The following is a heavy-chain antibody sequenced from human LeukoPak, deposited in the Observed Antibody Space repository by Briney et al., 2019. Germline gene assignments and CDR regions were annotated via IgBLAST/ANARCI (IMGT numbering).Heavy chain of an antibody. CDR1: GFTFSSYA. D-gene: IGHD2-8*01. V-gene: IGHV3-30-3*01. J-gene: IGHJ4*02. CDR3: ARAPFGLMVYAKEWYFDY. CDR2: ISYDGSNK. Sequence: PGGSLRLSCAASGFTFSSYAMHWVRQAPGKGLEWVAVISYDGSNKYYADSVKGRFTISRDNSKNTLYLQMNSLRAEDTAVYYCARAPFGLMVYAKEWYFDYWGQGTLVTVSS.